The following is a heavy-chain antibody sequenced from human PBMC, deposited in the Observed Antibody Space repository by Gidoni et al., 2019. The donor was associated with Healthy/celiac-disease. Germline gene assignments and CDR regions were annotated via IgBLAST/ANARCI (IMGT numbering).Heavy chain of an antibody. Sequence: EVQLVESGGGLVQPGGSLRLSCAASGFTFSSYSMNWVRQAPGKGLEWVSYISSSSSTIYYADSVKGRFTISRDNAKNSLYLQMNSLRDEDTAVYYCARDSVYYDFWSVYYYYYYGMDVWGQGTTVTVSS. CDR3: ARDSVYYDFWSVYYYYYYGMDV. CDR2: ISSSSSTI. D-gene: IGHD3-3*01. V-gene: IGHV3-48*02. J-gene: IGHJ6*02. CDR1: GFTFSSYS.